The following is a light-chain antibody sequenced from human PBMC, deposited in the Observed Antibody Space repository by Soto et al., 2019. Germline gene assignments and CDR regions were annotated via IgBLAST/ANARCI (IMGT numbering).Light chain of an antibody. J-gene: IGKJ2*01. Sequence: EIVMTQSPATLSVSPGERATLSCRASQSVSSNLAWYRQKPGQAPRLLIYGASTRATGIPAGFSGSGSGTEFTLTISSLQSEDVAVYYCQQYNDWPYTFGQGTKLEIK. CDR2: GAS. CDR3: QQYNDWPYT. CDR1: QSVSSN. V-gene: IGKV3-15*01.